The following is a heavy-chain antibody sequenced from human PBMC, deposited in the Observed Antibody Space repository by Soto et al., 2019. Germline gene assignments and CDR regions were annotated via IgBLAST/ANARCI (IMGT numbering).Heavy chain of an antibody. D-gene: IGHD4-4*01. CDR1: GFTFSSYW. CDR2: INSDGSST. V-gene: IGHV3-74*01. J-gene: IGHJ6*02. Sequence: LRLSCAASGFTFSSYWMHGVRQAPGKGLVWVSRINSDGSSTSYADSVKGRFTISRDNAKNTLYLQMNSLRAEDTAVYYCARDYSNYYYYYYGMDVWGQGTTVTVSS. CDR3: ARDYSNYYYYYYGMDV.